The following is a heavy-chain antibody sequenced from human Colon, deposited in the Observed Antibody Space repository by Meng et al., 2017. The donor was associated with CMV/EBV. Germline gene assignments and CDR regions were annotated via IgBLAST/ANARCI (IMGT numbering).Heavy chain of an antibody. CDR1: GYNVSSSC. CDR3: DRDSMKGGGFDY. D-gene: IGHD3-10*01. CDR2: SYKNGGT. Sequence: SGYNVSSSCMDWGRGDEGRGRGMVTVSYKNGGTFGAGCVRSRFTISRDNSNSKLYLQINSLRAEDNAVYYCDRDSMKGGGFDYWGQGTLVTVSS. V-gene: IGHV3-53*01. J-gene: IGHJ4*02.